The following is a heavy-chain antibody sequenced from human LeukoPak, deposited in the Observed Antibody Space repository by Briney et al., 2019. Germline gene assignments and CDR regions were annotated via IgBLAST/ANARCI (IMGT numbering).Heavy chain of an antibody. V-gene: IGHV3-21*01. CDR3: ARESEYDFWTGSYFDY. J-gene: IGHJ4*02. CDR2: ITGSTLSI. D-gene: IGHD3-3*01. CDR1: GFTFSSYS. Sequence: GGTLRLSCTASGFTFSSYSMNWVRQAPGKGLEWVSSITGSTLSIYYADSVKGRFTISRDNAKTSLYLQMNSLRAEDTAIYYCARESEYDFWTGSYFDYWGQGTLVTVSS.